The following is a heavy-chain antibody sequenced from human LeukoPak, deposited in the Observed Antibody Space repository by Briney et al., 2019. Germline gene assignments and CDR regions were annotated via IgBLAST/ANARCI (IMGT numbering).Heavy chain of an antibody. Sequence: VASVKVSCKASGYTFTGYYMHWVRQAPGQGLEWMGWINPNSGGTNYAQKFQGRVTMTRDTSISTAYMELSRLRSDDTAVYYCARDHYYDGTFDYWGQGTLVTVSS. CDR3: ARDHYYDGTFDY. V-gene: IGHV1-2*02. D-gene: IGHD3-22*01. CDR1: GYTFTGYY. CDR2: INPNSGGT. J-gene: IGHJ4*02.